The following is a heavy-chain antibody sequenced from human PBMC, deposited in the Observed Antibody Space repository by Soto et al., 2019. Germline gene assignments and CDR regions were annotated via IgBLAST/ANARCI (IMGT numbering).Heavy chain of an antibody. D-gene: IGHD3-22*01. Sequence: PSETLSLTCTVSGGSISGGGPYWNWIRQHPGQGLEWVGYIYYSGTTYYNPSLKSRVSISVDTSKNQFSLKLSSVTAADTAVYYCARSSPNYYDSSGSPFDPWGQGTLVTVSS. CDR1: GGSISGGGPY. CDR3: ARSSPNYYDSSGSPFDP. CDR2: IYYSGTT. J-gene: IGHJ5*01. V-gene: IGHV4-31*03.